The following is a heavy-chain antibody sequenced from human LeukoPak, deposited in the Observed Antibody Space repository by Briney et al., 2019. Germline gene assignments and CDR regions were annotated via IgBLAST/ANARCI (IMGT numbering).Heavy chain of an antibody. J-gene: IGHJ4*02. Sequence: SVKVSCKASGGTFSSYAISWVRQAPGQGLEWMRRIIPILGIANYAQKFQGRVTITADKSTSTAYMELSSLRSEDTAVYYCARGGGTFGDYWGQGTLVTVSS. CDR1: GGTFSSYA. CDR3: ARGGGTFGDY. V-gene: IGHV1-69*04. CDR2: IIPILGIA. D-gene: IGHD1-7*01.